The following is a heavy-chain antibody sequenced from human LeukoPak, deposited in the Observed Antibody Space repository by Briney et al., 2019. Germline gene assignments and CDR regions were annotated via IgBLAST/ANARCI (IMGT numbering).Heavy chain of an antibody. D-gene: IGHD5-18*01. CDR3: ARIQRDLPVS. J-gene: IGHJ5*02. CDR2: IYTSGSN. CDR1: GGSISNYY. Sequence: SETLSLTCTVSGGSISNYYWSWIRQPAGKGLEWIGRIYTSGSNNYNPSLESGITMSVDTYKNQFSLKLGSVTAADTAVYYCARIQRDLPVSWGQGTLVTVSS. V-gene: IGHV4-4*07.